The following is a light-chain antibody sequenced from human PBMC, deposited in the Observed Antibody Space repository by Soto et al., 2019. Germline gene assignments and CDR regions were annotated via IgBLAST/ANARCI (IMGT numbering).Light chain of an antibody. J-gene: IGKJ3*01. V-gene: IGKV1-27*01. CDR2: AAS. CDR3: QKYNGVPLS. CDR1: QAIGNY. Sequence: DIQVAQFPSSLSASVGDRVTITCRASQAIGNYLAWYQQKPGKVPKLLIYAASTLQSGVPSRFSGSRSGTDFTLTVSSLQHEDVETYYCQKYNGVPLSFGPGTKVDIK.